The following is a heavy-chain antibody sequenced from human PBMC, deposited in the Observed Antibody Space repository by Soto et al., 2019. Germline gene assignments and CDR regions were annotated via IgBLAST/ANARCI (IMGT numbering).Heavy chain of an antibody. J-gene: IGHJ4*02. V-gene: IGHV4-4*02. Sequence: PSETLSLTCAVSGGSISTSNWWSWVRQPPGKGLEWIGEVYRTGSTNYNPSLESRLTISVDKSKNQFSLKLTSVTAADTAVYYCARGPSGDKVDYWGQGTLVTVSS. CDR3: ARGPSGDKVDY. CDR1: GGSISTSNW. CDR2: VYRTGST. D-gene: IGHD7-27*01.